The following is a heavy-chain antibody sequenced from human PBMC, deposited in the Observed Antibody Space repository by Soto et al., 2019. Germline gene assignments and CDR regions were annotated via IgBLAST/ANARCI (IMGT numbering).Heavy chain of an antibody. J-gene: IGHJ4*02. V-gene: IGHV2-5*02. CDR2: IYWDDSK. Sequence: QITLKESGPTLVIPTQTLTLTCAFSGFSLSTSGVGVGWIRQPPGKALEWLAVIYWDDSKHYSPSLRSRLTITNDTSKNQVVLTMTNMDPMDTGTYYFAHKGPEDWPLDYWGQGTLVTVSS. CDR1: GFSLSTSGVG. D-gene: IGHD3-9*01. CDR3: AHKGPEDWPLDY.